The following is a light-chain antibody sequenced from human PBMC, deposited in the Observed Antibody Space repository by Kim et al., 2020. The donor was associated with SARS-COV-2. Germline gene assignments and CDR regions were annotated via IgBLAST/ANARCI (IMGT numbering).Light chain of an antibody. J-gene: IGLJ7*01. CDR3: AAWDDSLNGDV. CDR1: SSNIGGNT. CDR2: SNN. V-gene: IGLV1-44*01. Sequence: QSVLTQPPSASGTPGQSVTISCSGSSSNIGGNTVNWYQQLPGTAPKLLIYSNNQRPSGVPDRFSGSKSGTSASLAISGLQSEDEADYYCAAWDDSLNGDVFGGGTKVTVL.